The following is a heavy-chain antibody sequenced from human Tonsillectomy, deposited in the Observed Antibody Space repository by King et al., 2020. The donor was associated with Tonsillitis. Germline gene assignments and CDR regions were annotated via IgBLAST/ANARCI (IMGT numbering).Heavy chain of an antibody. CDR1: GGPISSSRYY. D-gene: IGHD1-26*01. V-gene: IGHV4-39*01. CDR3: ARHIRAQRERRAFDI. CDR2: IYYSGST. J-gene: IGHJ3*02. Sequence: KLQESGPGLVKPSETLSLTCTVSGGPISSSRYYWGWIRQPPGKGREWIGSIYYSGSTYYNPSLKSRVTIYVDTSKNQFSLKLSSETAADTAVSYCARHIRAQRERRAFDIWGQGTMVTVSS.